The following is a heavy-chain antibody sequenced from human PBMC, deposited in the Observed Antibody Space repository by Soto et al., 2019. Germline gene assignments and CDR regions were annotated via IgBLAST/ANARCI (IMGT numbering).Heavy chain of an antibody. V-gene: IGHV1-8*01. Sequence: RVSCKASGYTFSSYDINWVRQATGQGLEWMGWMNPNSGKTGYARNFQGRVTMTSDSSINTAYMELSSLRSEDTAVYYCATTVTSLFDNWGQGTQVTVSS. J-gene: IGHJ4*02. D-gene: IGHD4-17*01. CDR3: ATTVTSLFDN. CDR1: GYTFSSYD. CDR2: MNPNSGKT.